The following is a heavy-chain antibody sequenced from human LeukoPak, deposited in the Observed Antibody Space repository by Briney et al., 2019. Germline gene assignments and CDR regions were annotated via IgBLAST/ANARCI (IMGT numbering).Heavy chain of an antibody. V-gene: IGHV3-7*01. D-gene: IGHD3-22*01. Sequence: GGSLRLSCAASGFTFSSYAMSWVRQAPGKGLEWVANIKQDGSEKYYVDSVKGRFTISRDNAKNSLYLQMNSLRAEDTAVYYCARDGGYYVDYWGQGTLVTVSS. CDR1: GFTFSSYA. J-gene: IGHJ4*02. CDR2: IKQDGSEK. CDR3: ARDGGYYVDY.